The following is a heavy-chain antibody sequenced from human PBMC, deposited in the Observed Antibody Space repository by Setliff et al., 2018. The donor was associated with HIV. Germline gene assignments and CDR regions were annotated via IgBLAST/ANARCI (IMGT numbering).Heavy chain of an antibody. D-gene: IGHD4-4*01. CDR3: ARGYSNYDLGAFDI. J-gene: IGHJ3*02. V-gene: IGHV4-59*01. Sequence: SETLSLTCTVSGGSISSYYWSWIRQPPGKGLEWIGYIYYSGSTNYNPSLKSRVTISVDTSKNQFSLKLSSVTAADTAVYYCARGYSNYDLGAFDIWGQGTMVTVSS. CDR1: GGSISSYY. CDR2: IYYSGST.